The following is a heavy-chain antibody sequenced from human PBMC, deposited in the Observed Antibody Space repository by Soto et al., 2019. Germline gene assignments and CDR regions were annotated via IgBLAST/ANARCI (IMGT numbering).Heavy chain of an antibody. CDR2: IKQDGSEK. J-gene: IGHJ4*02. V-gene: IGHV3-7*01. D-gene: IGHD1-26*01. CDR1: GFTFSSFW. CDR3: VRDRRVSYLEGFDC. Sequence: GGSLRLSCAASGFTFSSFWLTWVRQAPGKGLEWVANIKQDGSEKYYVDSVKGRFTISRDKARNSLFLEMKSLRSEDTAVYSCVRDRRVSYLEGFDCWGQGTLVPVSS.